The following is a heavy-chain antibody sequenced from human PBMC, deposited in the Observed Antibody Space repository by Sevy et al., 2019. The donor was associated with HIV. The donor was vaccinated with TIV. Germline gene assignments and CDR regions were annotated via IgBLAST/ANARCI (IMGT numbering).Heavy chain of an antibody. CDR2: FDPEDGRI. V-gene: IGHV1-24*01. D-gene: IGHD3-22*01. CDR3: ATTKDYYDNSGYPFDY. Sequence: ASVKVSCKVSGNTLTGLSMNWVRQAPGEGLEWMGTFDPEDGRIMYAQKFQGRVTMTEDTSTDTAYMELSSLRAEDTALYDCATTKDYYDNSGYPFDYWGQGTLVTVSS. CDR1: GNTLTGLS. J-gene: IGHJ4*02.